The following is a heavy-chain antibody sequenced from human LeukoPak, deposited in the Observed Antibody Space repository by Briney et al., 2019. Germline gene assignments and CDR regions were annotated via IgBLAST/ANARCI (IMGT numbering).Heavy chain of an antibody. J-gene: IGHJ5*02. CDR2: MNPNSGNT. Sequence: ASVKVPCKASRYTFTSYDINWVRQATGQGLEWMGWMNPNSGNTGYAQKFQGRVTMTRNTSISTAYMELSSLRSEDTAAYYCARKNYGSNRWFDPWGQGTLVTVSS. D-gene: IGHD4/OR15-4a*01. CDR1: RYTFTSYD. V-gene: IGHV1-8*01. CDR3: ARKNYGSNRWFDP.